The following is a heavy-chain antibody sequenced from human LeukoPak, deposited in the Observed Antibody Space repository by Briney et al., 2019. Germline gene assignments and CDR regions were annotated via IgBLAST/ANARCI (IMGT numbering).Heavy chain of an antibody. J-gene: IGHJ3*02. Sequence: PWASVKVSCKASGYTFTGYYMHWVRQAPGQGLEWMGWINPNSGGTNYAQKFQGWVTMTRDTSISTAYMELSRLRSDDTAVYYCARGSGTYYDSSVHDAFDIWGQGTMVTVSS. CDR3: ARGSGTYYDSSVHDAFDI. V-gene: IGHV1-2*04. D-gene: IGHD3-22*01. CDR2: INPNSGGT. CDR1: GYTFTGYY.